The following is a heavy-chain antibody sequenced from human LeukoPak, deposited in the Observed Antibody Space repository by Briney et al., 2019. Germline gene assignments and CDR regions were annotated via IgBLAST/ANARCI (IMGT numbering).Heavy chain of an antibody. CDR3: AKDPSMTTVTVNWFDT. CDR1: GFSFSSYG. D-gene: IGHD4-17*01. J-gene: IGHJ5*02. V-gene: IGHV3-30*18. CDR2: ISYDGSNK. Sequence: GGSLRLSCAASGFSFSSYGMHWVRQAPGKGLEWVAVISYDGSNKYYADSVKGRFTISRDNSKNTLSLQMNSLRPEDTAVYYCAKDPSMTTVTVNWFDTWGQGTLVTVSS.